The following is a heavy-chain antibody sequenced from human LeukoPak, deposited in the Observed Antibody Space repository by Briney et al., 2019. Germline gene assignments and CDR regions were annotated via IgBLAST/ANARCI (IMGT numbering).Heavy chain of an antibody. V-gene: IGHV4-34*01. J-gene: IGHJ4*02. CDR1: GGSFSGYY. CDR2: INHRGST. Sequence: SETLSLTCAVYGGSFSGYYWNWIRQPPGKGLEWIGEINHRGSTNYNPSLKSRVTISVDTSKKQFSLKLSFVTAADTAVYYCARGRTTYDYVWGSYRPPDYWGQGTLVTVSS. CDR3: ARGRTTYDYVWGSYRPPDY. D-gene: IGHD3-16*02.